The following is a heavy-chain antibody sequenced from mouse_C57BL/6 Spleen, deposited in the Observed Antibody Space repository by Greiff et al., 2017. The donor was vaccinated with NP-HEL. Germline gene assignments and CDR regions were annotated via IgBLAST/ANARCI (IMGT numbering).Heavy chain of an antibody. CDR3: ARTRYYYEDAY. Sequence: VHVKQSGPELVKPGDSVKISCKASGYSFTGYFMNWVMQSHGKSLEWIGRINPYNGDTFYNQKFKGKATLTVDKSSSTAHMELRSLTSEDSAVYYCARTRYYYEDAYWGQGTLVTVSA. CDR2: INPYNGDT. J-gene: IGHJ3*01. V-gene: IGHV1-20*01. D-gene: IGHD1-1*01. CDR1: GYSFTGYF.